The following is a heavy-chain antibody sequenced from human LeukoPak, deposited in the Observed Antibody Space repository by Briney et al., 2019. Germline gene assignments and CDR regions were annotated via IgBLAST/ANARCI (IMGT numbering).Heavy chain of an antibody. J-gene: IGHJ4*02. CDR1: GFTFNTCS. D-gene: IGHD6-6*01. CDR2: ISSSSSTI. Sequence: QPGGSLRLSCTASGFTFNTCSMNWVRQAPGKGLEWVSYISSSSSTIYYADSVKGRFTISRDNAKNSLYLQMNSLRDEDTAVYYCARGTRVEDSSDYWGQGTLVTVSS. V-gene: IGHV3-48*02. CDR3: ARGTRVEDSSDY.